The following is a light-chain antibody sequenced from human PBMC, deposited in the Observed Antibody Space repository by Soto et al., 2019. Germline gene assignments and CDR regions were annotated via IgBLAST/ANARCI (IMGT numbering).Light chain of an antibody. CDR2: DAS. CDR1: QDISNY. Sequence: DIQMTQSPSSLSASVGDRVTITCQASQDISNYLNWYQQKPGKAPKLLIYDASNLETGVPSRFSGSGSGTYFTFTISSLQPEDIATYYCQQYDNLPLTFGGGTKVEIQ. CDR3: QQYDNLPLT. J-gene: IGKJ4*01. V-gene: IGKV1-33*01.